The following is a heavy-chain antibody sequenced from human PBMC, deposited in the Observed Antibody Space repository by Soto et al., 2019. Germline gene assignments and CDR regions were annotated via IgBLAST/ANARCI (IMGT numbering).Heavy chain of an antibody. D-gene: IGHD6-19*01. J-gene: IGHJ6*02. CDR1: GGSISSYY. V-gene: IGHV4-59*01. CDR3: ARDPSVGGYYYGMDV. Sequence: LSLTCTVSGGSISSYYWSWIRQPPGKAMKWIGYNYYRGSTNYNPSLKSPITISIDTSKLQFSLKLSSVTAADTAVYYCARDPSVGGYYYGMDVWGQGTTVTVSS. CDR2: NYYRGST.